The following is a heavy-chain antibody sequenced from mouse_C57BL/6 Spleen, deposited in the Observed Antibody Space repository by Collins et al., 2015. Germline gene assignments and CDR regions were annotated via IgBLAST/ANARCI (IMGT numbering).Heavy chain of an antibody. CDR3: ARWGYDYAFAY. CDR1: GYSITSDYA. D-gene: IGHD2-4*01. V-gene: IGHV3-2*02. Sequence: DVQLQESGPGLVKPSQSLSLTCTVTGYSITSDYAWNWIRQFPGNKLEWMGYISYSGSTSYNPSLKSRISITRDTSKNQFFLQLNSVTTEDTATYYCARWGYDYAFAYWGQGTLVTVSA. J-gene: IGHJ3*01. CDR2: ISYSGST.